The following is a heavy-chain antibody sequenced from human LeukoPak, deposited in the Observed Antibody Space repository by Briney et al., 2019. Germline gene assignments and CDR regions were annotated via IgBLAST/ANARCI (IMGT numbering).Heavy chain of an antibody. CDR2: ISYDGSNK. J-gene: IGHJ4*02. CDR1: GFTFSSYA. CDR3: ARAVDIVVVPAAA. V-gene: IGHV3-30-3*01. D-gene: IGHD2-2*03. Sequence: PGGSLRLSCAASGFTFSSYAMHWVRQAPGKGLEWVAVISYDGSNKYYADSVKGRFTISRNNSKNTLYLQMNSLRAEDTAVYYCARAVDIVVVPAAAWGQGTLVTVSS.